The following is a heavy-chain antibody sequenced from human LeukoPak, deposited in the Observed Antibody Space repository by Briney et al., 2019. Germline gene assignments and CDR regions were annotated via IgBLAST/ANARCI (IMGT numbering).Heavy chain of an antibody. CDR3: ARDGVGGYCSGGSRRMGFDP. CDR1: GYTFTSYG. CDR2: ISAYNGNT. D-gene: IGHD2-15*01. J-gene: IGHJ5*02. Sequence: ASVKVSCKASGYTFTSYGISWVRQAPGQGLEWMGWISAYNGNTNYAQKLQGRVTMTTDTSTSTAYMELRSLRSDDTAVYYCARDGVGGYCSGGSRRMGFDPWGQGTLVTVS. V-gene: IGHV1-18*01.